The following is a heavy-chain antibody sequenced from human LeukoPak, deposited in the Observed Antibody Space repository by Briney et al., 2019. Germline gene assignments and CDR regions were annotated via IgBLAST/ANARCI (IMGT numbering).Heavy chain of an antibody. CDR3: AGDHDVNYDFWSGSASAGY. V-gene: IGHV3-11*04. D-gene: IGHD3-3*01. CDR1: GFTFSDYY. Sequence: GGSLRLSCAASGFTFSDYYMSWIRQAPGKGLEWVSYISSSGSTIYYADSVKGRFTISRDNAKNSLYPQMNSLRAEDTAVYYCAGDHDVNYDFWSGSASAGYWGQGTLVTVSS. CDR2: ISSSGSTI. J-gene: IGHJ4*02.